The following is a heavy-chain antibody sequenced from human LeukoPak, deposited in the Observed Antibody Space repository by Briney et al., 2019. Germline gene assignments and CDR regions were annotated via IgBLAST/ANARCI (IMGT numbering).Heavy chain of an antibody. CDR2: IYYSGST. Sequence: SETLSLTCTVSGGSISGSSYYWGWIRQPPGKGLEWIGSIYYSGSTYYNPSLKSRVTISVDTSKNQFSLKLSSVTAADTAVYYCASFAWSSSGRSFDYWGQGTLVTVSS. J-gene: IGHJ4*02. CDR1: GGSISGSSYY. D-gene: IGHD6-19*01. CDR3: ASFAWSSSGRSFDY. V-gene: IGHV4-39*01.